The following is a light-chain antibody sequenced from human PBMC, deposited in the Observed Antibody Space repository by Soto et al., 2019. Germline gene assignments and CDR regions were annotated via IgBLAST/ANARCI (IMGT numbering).Light chain of an antibody. J-gene: IGKJ2*01. V-gene: IGKV3-15*01. CDR2: GAS. Sequence: EIVMTQSPATLSVSPGERATLSCRASQSVSSNLAWYQQKPGQAPRLLIYGASTRATGIPARFSGSGSGTDFTLTISSLQSEDFAVYYCQQYGSFPYTFGQGTKLEIK. CDR1: QSVSSN. CDR3: QQYGSFPYT.